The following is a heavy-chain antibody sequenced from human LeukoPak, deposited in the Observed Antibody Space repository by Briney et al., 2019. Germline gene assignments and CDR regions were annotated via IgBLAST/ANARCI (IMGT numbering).Heavy chain of an antibody. J-gene: IGHJ3*02. CDR2: IVSNGGRT. CDR1: GFTFGSSA. Sequence: GGSLRLSCAASGFTFGSSAMHWVRQAPGKGLEYVSGIVSNGGRTYYANSVKGRFTISRDNSKNTLYLQMGSLRGEDMAVYYCARDGPYSSGWDAFDIWGQGTLVTVSS. V-gene: IGHV3-64*01. CDR3: ARDGPYSSGWDAFDI. D-gene: IGHD6-19*01.